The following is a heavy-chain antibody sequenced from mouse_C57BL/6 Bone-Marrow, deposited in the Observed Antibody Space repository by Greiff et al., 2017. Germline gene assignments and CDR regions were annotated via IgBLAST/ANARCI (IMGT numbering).Heavy chain of an antibody. D-gene: IGHD2-1*01. CDR2: ISYDGSN. J-gene: IGHJ4*01. V-gene: IGHV3-6*01. Sequence: VQLKESGPGLVKPSPSLSLTCSVTGYSITSGYYWNWIRQFPGNKLEWMGYISYDGSNNYNPSLKNRISITRDTSTNQFFLKLNSVTTEDTATYNCAREDLPGMDYWGQGTSVTVSS. CDR3: AREDLPGMDY. CDR1: GYSITSGYY.